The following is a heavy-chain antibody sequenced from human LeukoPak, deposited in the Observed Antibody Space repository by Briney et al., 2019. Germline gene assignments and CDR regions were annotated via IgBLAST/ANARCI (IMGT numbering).Heavy chain of an antibody. CDR2: IGIDSGNT. V-gene: IGHV3-48*01. CDR3: ARDYKYAFDN. Sequence: GGSLRLSCAASGFRFSDYSMNWVRLAPGKGLEWISYIGIDSGNTHYADSVKGRFTISGDKAKNSLYLQMHSLRVEDTAVYYCARDYKYAFDNWGQGTLVTVSS. D-gene: IGHD5-24*01. J-gene: IGHJ4*02. CDR1: GFRFSDYS.